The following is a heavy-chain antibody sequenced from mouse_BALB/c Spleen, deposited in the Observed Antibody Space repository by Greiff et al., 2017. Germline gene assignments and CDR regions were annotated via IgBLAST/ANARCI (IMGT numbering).Heavy chain of an antibody. V-gene: IGHV1-67*01. CDR1: GYTFTDYA. J-gene: IGHJ3*01. Sequence: VQLMESGPELVKPGVSVKISCKGSGYTFTDYAMHWVKQSHAKSLEWIGVISTYYGDASYNQKFKGKATMTVDKSSSTAYMELARLTSEDSAIYYCARGAVVATRGFAYWGQGTLVTVSA. CDR2: ISTYYGDA. CDR3: ARGAVVATRGFAY. D-gene: IGHD1-1*01.